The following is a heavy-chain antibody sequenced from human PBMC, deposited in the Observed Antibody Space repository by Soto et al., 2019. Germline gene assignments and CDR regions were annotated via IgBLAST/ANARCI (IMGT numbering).Heavy chain of an antibody. Sequence: SLRLSCAASGFTFSSYGMHWVRQAPGKGLEWVAVISYDGSNKYYADSVKGRFTISRDNSKNTLYLQMNSLRAEDTAVYYCAKDTQQQLVQISNWFDPWGQGTLVTVSS. J-gene: IGHJ5*02. CDR3: AKDTQQQLVQISNWFDP. CDR2: ISYDGSNK. V-gene: IGHV3-30*18. D-gene: IGHD6-13*01. CDR1: GFTFSSYG.